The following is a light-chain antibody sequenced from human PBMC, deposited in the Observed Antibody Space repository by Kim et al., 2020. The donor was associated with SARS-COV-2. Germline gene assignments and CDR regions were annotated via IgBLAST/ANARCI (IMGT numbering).Light chain of an antibody. CDR3: QQYGRSPYT. V-gene: IGKV3-20*01. J-gene: IGKJ2*01. CDR2: EGF. Sequence: WSPGQGATFACRASPRVRSTVLAWYQQNPGQAPRLLIYEGFKRGALIPDRCSGSGSGTDFTLIISRQEPEDFATDYCQQYGRSPYTFGQGTKLEIK. CDR1: PRVRSTV.